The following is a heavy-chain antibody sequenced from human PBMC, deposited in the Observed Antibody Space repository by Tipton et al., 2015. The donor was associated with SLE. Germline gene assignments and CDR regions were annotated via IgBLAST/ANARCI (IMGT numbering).Heavy chain of an antibody. Sequence: TLSLTCTVSGFSITNTYWWGWIRQPPGKGLEWLGYIYHSGSIHYNLSLQSRVTMSVDTSKNQFSLNLNSVTAVDTAVYYCVRKPDGRNWFDPWGQGTLVIGSS. CDR3: VRKPDGRNWFDP. J-gene: IGHJ5*02. V-gene: IGHV4-28*02. D-gene: IGHD1-14*01. CDR2: IYHSGSI. CDR1: GFSITNTYW.